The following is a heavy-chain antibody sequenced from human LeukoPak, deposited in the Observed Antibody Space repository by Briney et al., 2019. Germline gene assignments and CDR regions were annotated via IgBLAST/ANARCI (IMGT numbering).Heavy chain of an antibody. V-gene: IGHV5-51*01. CDR2: IYPGGSDT. D-gene: IGHD3-10*01. CDR3: ATIGYGSGSYY. J-gene: IGHJ4*02. Sequence: GESLKISFKGSGYSFTSYWIGCVRQMSGKGLEWMGIIYPGGSDTRYSPSFQGQVTISADKSISTAYLQWSSLKASDTAMYYCATIGYGSGSYYWGQGTLVTVSS. CDR1: GYSFTSYW.